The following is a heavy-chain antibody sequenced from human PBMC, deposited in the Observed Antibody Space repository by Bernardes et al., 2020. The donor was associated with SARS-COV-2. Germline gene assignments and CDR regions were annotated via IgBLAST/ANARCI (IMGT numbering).Heavy chain of an antibody. CDR1: GSSVSSGGYY. CDR2: IYYNGNT. CDR3: ARDVRGGTLDY. Sequence: SETLSLTCNTSGSSVSSGGYYRSWIRQPPGKGLEWVGFIYYNGNTNYNPSLKSRVTISVDTSKNQLSLKLTSVTAADTTVYYCARDVRGGTLDYWGLRTPVTVSS. V-gene: IGHV4-61*08. J-gene: IGHJ4*02.